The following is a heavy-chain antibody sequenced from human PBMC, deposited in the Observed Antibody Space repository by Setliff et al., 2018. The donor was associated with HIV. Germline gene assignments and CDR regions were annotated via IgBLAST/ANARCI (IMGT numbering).Heavy chain of an antibody. J-gene: IGHJ5*01. CDR3: TKDLTGPGAGWFDS. V-gene: IGHV3-53*01. Sequence: PGGSLRLSCAASGFTVSSTYMTWVRQAPGKGLEWVSVIYSGGRTFYADSVKGRFTVSRDFSRDTVYLQMNSLRVADTAIYYCTKDLTGPGAGWFDSWGQGTLVTVSS. CDR2: IYSGGRT. CDR1: GFTVSSTY. D-gene: IGHD3-9*01.